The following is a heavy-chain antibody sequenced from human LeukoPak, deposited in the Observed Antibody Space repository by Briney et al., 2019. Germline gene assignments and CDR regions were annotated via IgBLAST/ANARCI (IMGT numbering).Heavy chain of an antibody. J-gene: IGHJ4*02. CDR3: ARQLKLIPAATLDY. CDR2: IYDGGSA. Sequence: SETLSLTCTVSGASVSSNNYYWVWIRQPPGKELEWIASIYDGGSAYYNPSLNSRVTISVDTSRNHFSLKLRSVTAADTAIYFCARQLKLIPAATLDYWGQGTLVTVSS. CDR1: GASVSSNNYY. D-gene: IGHD2-2*01. V-gene: IGHV4-39*01.